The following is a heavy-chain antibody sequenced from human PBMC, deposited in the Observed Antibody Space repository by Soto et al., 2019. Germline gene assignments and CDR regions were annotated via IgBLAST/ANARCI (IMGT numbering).Heavy chain of an antibody. CDR2: INSNGKNT. J-gene: IGHJ4*02. CDR1: GFTFKTSW. D-gene: IGHD4-17*01. CDR3: VRDLTTVPH. Sequence: GGSLRLSCAASGFTFKTSWMHWVRQAPGKGLVWVSHINSNGKNTGYADSVKGRFTISRDNAKNTLFLQMNSLRAEDTATYYCVRDLTTVPHWGQGTPVTVSS. V-gene: IGHV3-74*01.